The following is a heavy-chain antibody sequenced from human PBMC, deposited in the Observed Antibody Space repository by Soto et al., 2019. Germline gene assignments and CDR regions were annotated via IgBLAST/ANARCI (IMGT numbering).Heavy chain of an antibody. CDR1: GGSISSSGYY. D-gene: IGHD1-26*01. CDR3: ARQAPLRDSGSYFWYYGMDV. CDR2: IFYSGST. Sequence: SETLSLTCNVSGGSISSSGYYWGWIRQPPGKGLEWIGNIFYSGSTYYNQSLKSRATISADTSKNQFSLKLTSLTAADTAVYFFARQAPLRDSGSYFWYYGMDVWGQGTTVTVSS. J-gene: IGHJ6*02. V-gene: IGHV4-39*01.